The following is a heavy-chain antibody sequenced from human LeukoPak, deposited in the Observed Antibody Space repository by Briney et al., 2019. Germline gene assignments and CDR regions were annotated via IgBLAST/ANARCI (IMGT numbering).Heavy chain of an antibody. CDR3: ARMFCGTTACNSWDPHYFDN. CDR1: GYSINSGYY. V-gene: IGHV4-38-2*02. D-gene: IGHD2/OR15-2a*01. J-gene: IGHJ4*02. Sequence: SETLSLTCTVSGYSINSGYYWVWIRQPPGKGLEWIGSIYRTGSTNYNPSLKSRVTISLDTSKNQFSLKLSSVTAADTAVYYCARMFCGTTACNSWDPHYFDNWGQGTLVTVSS. CDR2: IYRTGST.